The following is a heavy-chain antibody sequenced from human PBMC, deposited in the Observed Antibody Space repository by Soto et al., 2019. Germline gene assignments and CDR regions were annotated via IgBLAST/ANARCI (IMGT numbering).Heavy chain of an antibody. CDR2: IYYSGST. D-gene: IGHD2-2*01. CDR3: ARVSRHCSSTSCLGDNWFDP. V-gene: IGHV4-59*01. CDR1: GGSISSYY. J-gene: IGHJ5*02. Sequence: SETLSLTCTVSGGSISSYYWSWIRQPPGKGLEWIGYIYYSGSTNYNPSLKSRVTISVDTSKNQFSLKLSSVTAADTAVYYCARVSRHCSSTSCLGDNWFDPWGQGTLVTVSS.